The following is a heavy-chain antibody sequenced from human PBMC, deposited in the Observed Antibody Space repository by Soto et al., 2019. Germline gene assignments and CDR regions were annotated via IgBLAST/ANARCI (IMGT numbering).Heavy chain of an antibody. V-gene: IGHV2-70*01. Sequence: SGPTLVNPTQTLTLTCTFPGFSLSTSGMCVSWIRQPPGKALEWLALIDWDDDKYYSTSLKTRLTISKDTSKNQVVLTMTNMDPVDTATYYCARIRGDDYGVTYYYYGMDVWGQGTTVTVSS. CDR1: GFSLSTSGMC. J-gene: IGHJ6*02. D-gene: IGHD4-17*01. CDR3: ARIRGDDYGVTYYYYGMDV. CDR2: IDWDDDK.